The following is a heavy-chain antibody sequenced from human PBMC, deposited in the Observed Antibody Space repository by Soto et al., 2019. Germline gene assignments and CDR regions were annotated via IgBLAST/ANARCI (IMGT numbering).Heavy chain of an antibody. V-gene: IGHV4-4*07. J-gene: IGHJ5*02. CDR1: GGSISSYY. D-gene: IGHD3-3*01. CDR2: IYTSGST. CDR3: ARNTTFGVVRWFDP. Sequence: QVQLQESGPGLVKPSETLSLTCTVSGGSISSYYWSWIRQPAGKGLEWIGRIYTSGSTNYNPSLKSRVTMSVDTSKNQFSLKLSSVTAADTAVYYCARNTTFGVVRWFDPWGQGTLVTVSS.